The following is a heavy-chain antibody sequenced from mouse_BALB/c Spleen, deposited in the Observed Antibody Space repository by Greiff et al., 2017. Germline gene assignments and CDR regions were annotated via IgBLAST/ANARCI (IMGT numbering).Heavy chain of an antibody. CDR1: GFTFSSFG. Sequence: EVKLVESGGGLVQPGGSRKLSCAASGFTFSSFGMHWVRQAPEKGLEWVAYISSGSSNIYYADTVKGRFTISRDNPKNTLFLQMTSIRSEDTAMYYCAREETMKGDFDDWGAGTTGTVSA. V-gene: IGHV5-17*02. D-gene: IGHD2-4*01. CDR2: ISSGSSNI. J-gene: IGHJ1*01. CDR3: AREETMKGDFDD.